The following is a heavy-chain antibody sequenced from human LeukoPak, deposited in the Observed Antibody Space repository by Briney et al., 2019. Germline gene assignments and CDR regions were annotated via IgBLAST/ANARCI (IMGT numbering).Heavy chain of an antibody. D-gene: IGHD2-21*02. CDR1: GFAFSAYA. V-gene: IGHV3-23*01. Sequence: GGSLRLSCVASGFAFSAYALSWVRHTPGKGLEWVSTVSGSVGRTFYADSVKVRFTISRDNSKKTVSLQMNSLRVDDTAVYYCAKGGAAMTDAPHGDVVTTTLDGFDIWGQGSMVTVSS. J-gene: IGHJ3*02. CDR2: VSGSVGRT. CDR3: AKGGAAMTDAPHGDVVTTTLDGFDI.